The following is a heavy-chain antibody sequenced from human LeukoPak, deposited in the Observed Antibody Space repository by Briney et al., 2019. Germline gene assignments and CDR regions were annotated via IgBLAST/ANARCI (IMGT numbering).Heavy chain of an antibody. J-gene: IGHJ3*02. V-gene: IGHV3-15*01. CDR3: ATIGLWGFYAVDI. CDR1: GFTLSNVW. Sequence: PGGSLRLSCAASGFTLSNVWMNWVRQAPGKGLEWVGRVKSKPDGWTTDYAAPVKGRFTVSRDDSKTTLYLQMDSLKTEDTAVYYCATIGLWGFYAVDIWGQGTVVTVSS. D-gene: IGHD7-27*01. CDR2: VKSKPDGWTT.